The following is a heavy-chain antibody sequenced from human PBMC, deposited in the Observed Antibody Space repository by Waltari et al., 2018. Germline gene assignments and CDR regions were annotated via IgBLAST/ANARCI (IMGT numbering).Heavy chain of an antibody. V-gene: IGHV4-34*02. J-gene: IGHJ5*02. Sequence: QVKLQQWGTRLLKPSETLSLTCGGYGGSFSGYFWNWIRQPPGKGLEWIGEINHRGTTKFNPSLKSRVTISLDTSKNQFSLKLTSVTAADTAVYYCARGGWGQLADSWGQGTLVTVSS. D-gene: IGHD2-21*02. CDR2: INHRGTT. CDR3: ARGGWGQLADS. CDR1: GGSFSGYF.